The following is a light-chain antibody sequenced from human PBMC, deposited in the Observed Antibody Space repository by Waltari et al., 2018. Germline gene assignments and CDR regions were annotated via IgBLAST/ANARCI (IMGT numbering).Light chain of an antibody. CDR1: QSVGRT. V-gene: IGKV3-20*01. J-gene: IGKJ1*01. CDR2: GAS. CDR3: QHYVRLPAT. Sequence: EIVLTQSPGTLSLSPGERAALPCRASQSVGRTLAWYQQKPGQATRLIIYGASNRATGIPDRFSGSGSGTDFTLTISGLEPEDFAVYYCQHYVRLPATFGQGTKVEIK.